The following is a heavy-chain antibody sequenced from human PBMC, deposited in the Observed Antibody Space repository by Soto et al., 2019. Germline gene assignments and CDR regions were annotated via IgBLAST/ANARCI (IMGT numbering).Heavy chain of an antibody. CDR3: AKDVQDTAMAPDY. V-gene: IGHV3-23*01. CDR1: GFTFSSYA. Sequence: GGSLRLSCAASGFTFSSYAMSWVRQAPGKGLEWVSGISGSGDSTYYADSVKGRFTISRDNSKNTLYLQMNSLRAEDTAVYYCAKDVQDTAMAPDYWGQGTLVTAPQ. D-gene: IGHD5-18*01. CDR2: ISGSGDST. J-gene: IGHJ4*02.